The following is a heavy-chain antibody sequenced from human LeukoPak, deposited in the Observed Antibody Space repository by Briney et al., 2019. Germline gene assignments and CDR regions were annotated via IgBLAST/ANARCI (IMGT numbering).Heavy chain of an antibody. CDR3: ARDRYYYDSSGLGYYYYYYMDV. J-gene: IGHJ6*03. D-gene: IGHD3-22*01. V-gene: IGHV1-18*01. CDR2: ISAYNGNT. Sequence: ASVKVSCKASGYTFNRYGISWVRQAPGQGLEWMGWISAYNGNTNYAQKPQGRVTMTTDTSTSTAYMELRSLRSDDTAVYYCARDRYYYDSSGLGYYYYYYMDVWGKGTTVTVSS. CDR1: GYTFNRYG.